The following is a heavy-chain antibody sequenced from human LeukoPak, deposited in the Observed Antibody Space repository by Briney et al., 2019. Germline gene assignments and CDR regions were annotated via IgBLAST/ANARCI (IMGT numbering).Heavy chain of an antibody. CDR1: GDSLTNFY. J-gene: IGHJ5*01. D-gene: IGHD1-26*01. Sequence: PSETLSLTCTVSGDSLTNFYWSWIRQPAGKGLEWIGRVYTNERTKYSPSLKSRLTMSVDTSSNQVFLRLTSVSAADTAVYYCARDVGFPARFDSWGQGILVTVSS. CDR2: VYTNERT. V-gene: IGHV4-4*07. CDR3: ARDVGFPARFDS.